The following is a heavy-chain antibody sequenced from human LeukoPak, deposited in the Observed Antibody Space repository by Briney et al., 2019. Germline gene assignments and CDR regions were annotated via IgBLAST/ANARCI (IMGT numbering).Heavy chain of an antibody. D-gene: IGHD6-13*01. CDR2: LNSDGTST. Sequence: PGGSLRLSCAASGFTFSSYWMHWVRQAPGKGLVWVSLLNSDGTSTFYADSVRGRFTISRDNAKNTLYLQMNSLRAEDTAVYYCAKGGSRHADNWGQGTLVTVSS. CDR1: GFTFSSYW. CDR3: AKGGSRHADN. J-gene: IGHJ4*02. V-gene: IGHV3-74*01.